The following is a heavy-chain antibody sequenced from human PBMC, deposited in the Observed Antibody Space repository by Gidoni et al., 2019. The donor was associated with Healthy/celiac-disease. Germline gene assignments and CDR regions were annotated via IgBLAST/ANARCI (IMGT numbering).Heavy chain of an antibody. CDR3: ATTVNYYDSSGGFDY. CDR1: GFTVSSNY. D-gene: IGHD3-22*01. V-gene: IGHV3-66*01. Sequence: EVQLVASGGGLVQPGGSLRLSCAASGFTVSSNYMSWVRQAPGKGLEWVSVIYSGGSTYYADSVKGRFTISRDNSKNTLYLQMNSLRAEDTAVYYCATTVNYYDSSGGFDYWGQGTLVTVSS. J-gene: IGHJ4*02. CDR2: IYSGGST.